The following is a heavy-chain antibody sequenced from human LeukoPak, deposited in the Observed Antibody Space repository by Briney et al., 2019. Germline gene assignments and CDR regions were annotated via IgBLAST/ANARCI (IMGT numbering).Heavy chain of an antibody. CDR1: GFTFSSYG. Sequence: GGSLRLSCAACGFTFSSYGMHWVRQAPGKGLEWVAFIRYDGSNIYYADSVKGRFTISRDNSKNTLYLQMNSLRAEDTAVYYCAKDGVTMVRGVSKDYYYYMDVWGKGTTVTVSS. CDR2: IRYDGSNI. V-gene: IGHV3-30*02. D-gene: IGHD3-10*01. CDR3: AKDGVTMVRGVSKDYYYYMDV. J-gene: IGHJ6*03.